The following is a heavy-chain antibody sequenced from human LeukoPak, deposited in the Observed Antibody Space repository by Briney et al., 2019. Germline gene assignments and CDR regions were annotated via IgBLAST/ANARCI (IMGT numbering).Heavy chain of an antibody. CDR1: GGSISSYY. J-gene: IGHJ5*02. V-gene: IGHV4-59*01. CDR2: IYYSGST. D-gene: IGHD5-18*01. Sequence: SETLSLTCTVSGGSISSYYWSWIRQPPGKGLEWIGYIYYSGSTNYNPSLKSRVTISVDTSKNQFSLKLSSVTAADTAVYYCAGTYSYGSNWFDPWGQGTLVTVSS. CDR3: AGTYSYGSNWFDP.